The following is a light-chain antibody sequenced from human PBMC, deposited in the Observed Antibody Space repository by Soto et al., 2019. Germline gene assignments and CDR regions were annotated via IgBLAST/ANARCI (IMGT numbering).Light chain of an antibody. V-gene: IGKV1-39*01. J-gene: IGKJ4*01. CDR3: QQRFGNFYP. CDR1: QTIHTY. CDR2: AAS. Sequence: DIRMTQSPPSLSASAGDRVNITCRAGQTIHTYVNWFQVKPGQAPKLLIFAASALQSGVPSRFSGTGSGTDFTLTVSSLQPEDFATYCCQQRFGNFYPFGGGTRV.